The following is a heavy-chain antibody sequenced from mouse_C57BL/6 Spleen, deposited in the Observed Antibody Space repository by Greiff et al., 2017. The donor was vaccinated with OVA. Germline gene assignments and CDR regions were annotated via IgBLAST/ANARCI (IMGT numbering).Heavy chain of an antibody. CDR2: IYPGNSDT. CDR3: TSGETGTCPFAD. V-gene: IGHV1-5*01. CDR1: GYTFTSYW. Sequence: VQLQQSGTVLARPGASVKMSCKTSGYTFTSYWMHWVKQRPGQGLEWIGAIYPGNSDTSYNQKFKGKAKLTAVTSASTAYMELSSLTNEDSAFYYCTSGETGTCPFADWGQGTLVTVSA. J-gene: IGHJ3*01. D-gene: IGHD4-1*01.